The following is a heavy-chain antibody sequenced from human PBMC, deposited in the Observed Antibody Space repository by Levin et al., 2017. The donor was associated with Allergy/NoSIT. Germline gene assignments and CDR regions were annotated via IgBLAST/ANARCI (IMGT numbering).Heavy chain of an antibody. Sequence: PAGGSLRLSCAASGFRFDEYATHWVRQAPGKGLEWVSAISWATGRIGYADSVKGRITVSIDRAKNSEYQLMNSLTNDDTAFYYCAKDKAGDLDSWGQGSLVTVSS. J-gene: IGHJ5*02. CDR1: GFRFDEYA. CDR3: AKDKAGDLDS. CDR2: ISWATGRI. D-gene: IGHD7-27*01. V-gene: IGHV3-9*01.